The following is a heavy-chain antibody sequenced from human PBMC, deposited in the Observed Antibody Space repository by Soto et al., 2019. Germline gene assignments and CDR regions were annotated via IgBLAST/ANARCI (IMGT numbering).Heavy chain of an antibody. D-gene: IGHD6-13*01. V-gene: IGHV3-48*01. CDR1: AFIFSSYS. CDR3: ARIFSYSSSRLDAFDI. Sequence: EVQLVESGGGLVQPGGSLRLSCAASAFIFSSYSMNWVRQAPGKGMEWVSYISSSSSTIYYADSVKGRFTISRDNAKNSLYLQMNSLRVEDTAVSSCARIFSYSSSRLDAFDIWGQGTMVTVSS. J-gene: IGHJ3*02. CDR2: ISSSSSTI.